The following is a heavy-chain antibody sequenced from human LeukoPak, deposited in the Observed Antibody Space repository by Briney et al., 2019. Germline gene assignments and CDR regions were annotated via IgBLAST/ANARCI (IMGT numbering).Heavy chain of an antibody. Sequence: QPGGSLRLSCAASGFTFSSFWMHWVRHAPEKGLVWVSRIDADGGTNYADSVKGRFSISRDNAKNTLYLQMNSLRVEDTAVYYCARGPKSRYSGGLDYWGQGTLVTVSS. CDR2: IDADGGT. CDR1: GFTFSSFW. CDR3: ARGPKSRYSGGLDY. D-gene: IGHD6-19*01. J-gene: IGHJ4*02. V-gene: IGHV3-74*01.